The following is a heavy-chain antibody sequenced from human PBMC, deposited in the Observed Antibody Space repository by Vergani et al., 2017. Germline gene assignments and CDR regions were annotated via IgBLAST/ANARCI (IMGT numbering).Heavy chain of an antibody. V-gene: IGHV3-23*01. CDR3: ARSLITMVRGDFDP. Sequence: EVQLLESGGGLVQPGGSLRLSCAASGFTFSSYAMSWVRQVPGKGLEWVSGISGSGGNTYYANSVKGRFTISRDKSKNTLYLQMNSLRADDTAVYYCARSLITMVRGDFDPWGQGTLVTVSS. D-gene: IGHD3-10*01. CDR2: ISGSGGNT. CDR1: GFTFSSYA. J-gene: IGHJ5*02.